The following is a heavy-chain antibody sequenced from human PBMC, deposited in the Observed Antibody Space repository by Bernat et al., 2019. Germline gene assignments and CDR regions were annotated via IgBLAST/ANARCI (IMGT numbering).Heavy chain of an antibody. D-gene: IGHD2-21*01. CDR2: IYRAGNT. Sequence: EVQLLESGGGLVQPGGSLRLSCAVSGFTVSSDYMSWVRQAPGKGLEWVSVIYRAGNTYYADSVKGRFTVSRDNSKNTVLLQMNSLRAEDTAIYYCARGGGAYCGDDCIRAIEYWGQGTLVTVSS. V-gene: IGHV3-66*01. J-gene: IGHJ4*02. CDR1: GFTVSSDY. CDR3: ARGGGAYCGDDCIRAIEY.